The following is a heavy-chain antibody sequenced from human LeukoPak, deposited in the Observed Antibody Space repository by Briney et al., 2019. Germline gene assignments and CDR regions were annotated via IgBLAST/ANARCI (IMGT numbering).Heavy chain of an antibody. V-gene: IGHV3-21*01. CDR1: GFVFSTYE. CDR2: ISSSSSYT. Sequence: GGSLRLSCAASGFVFSTYEMDWVRQAPGKGLEWVSSISSSSSYTYYADSVKGRFTTSRDNAKNSLYLQMNSLRAEDTAVYYCARKIQLWPYDAFDIWGQGTMVTVSS. D-gene: IGHD5-18*01. CDR3: ARKIQLWPYDAFDI. J-gene: IGHJ3*02.